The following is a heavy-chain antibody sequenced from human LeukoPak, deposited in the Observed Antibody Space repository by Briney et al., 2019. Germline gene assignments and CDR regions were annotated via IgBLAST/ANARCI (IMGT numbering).Heavy chain of an antibody. CDR1: RGSITTTNY. Sequence: SRTLSLTRAVSRGSITTTNYWSWVRQPPGGGLEWIGENSLTGRTHYNPSLKSRVHISIDESKNHLYLNLASVTAADTAVYYCSRESGPFCPFGHWGQGTLVAVTS. CDR3: SRESGPFCPFGH. J-gene: IGHJ4*02. D-gene: IGHD1-26*01. V-gene: IGHV4-4*02. CDR2: NSLTGRT.